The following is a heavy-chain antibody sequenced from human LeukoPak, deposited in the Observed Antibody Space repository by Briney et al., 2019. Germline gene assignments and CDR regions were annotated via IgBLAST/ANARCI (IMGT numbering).Heavy chain of an antibody. CDR1: GFTFSTYG. D-gene: IGHD3-16*01. CDR2: ISYDGNDR. CDR3: ARDLAMGALDFDC. V-gene: IGHV3-30*03. J-gene: IGHJ4*01. Sequence: GSLRLSCAASGFTFSTYGMHWVRQAPGKGLEWVTVISYDGNDRYYADSIKDRFTISRDISKNTLYLQMNSLRTEDTAVYYCARDLAMGALDFDCWGQGTLVTVSS.